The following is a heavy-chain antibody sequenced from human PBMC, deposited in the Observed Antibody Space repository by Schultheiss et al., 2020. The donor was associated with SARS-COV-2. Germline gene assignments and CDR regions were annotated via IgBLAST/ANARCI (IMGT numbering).Heavy chain of an antibody. D-gene: IGHD6-19*01. V-gene: IGHV3-23*01. CDR1: GFTFSSYA. CDR3: ARGIAVAGTLDY. J-gene: IGHJ4*02. CDR2: ISGSGGST. Sequence: GGSLRLSCAASGFTFSSYAMHWVRQAPGKGLEWVSAISGSGGSTYYADSVKGRFTISRDNAKNSLYLQMNSLRAEDTAVYYCARGIAVAGTLDYWGQGTLVTVSS.